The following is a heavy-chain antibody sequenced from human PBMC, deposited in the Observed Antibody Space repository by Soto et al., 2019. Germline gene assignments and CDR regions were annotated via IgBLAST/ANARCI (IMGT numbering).Heavy chain of an antibody. CDR1: GFTFSSSA. J-gene: IGHJ4*02. CDR2: IVVGSGNT. Sequence: QMQLVQSGPEVKKPGTSVKVSCKASGFTFSSSAVPWVRQARGQRLEWIGWIVVGSGNTNYAQKFQERVTITRDMSTSTEYMELSSLRSEDTAVYYCAAGLPNSCWPTSDYWGQGTLVTVSS. D-gene: IGHD1-26*01. V-gene: IGHV1-58*01. CDR3: AAGLPNSCWPTSDY.